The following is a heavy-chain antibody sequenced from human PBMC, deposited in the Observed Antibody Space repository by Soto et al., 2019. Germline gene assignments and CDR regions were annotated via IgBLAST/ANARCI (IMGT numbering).Heavy chain of an antibody. CDR1: GFTFTSYA. J-gene: IGHJ6*02. Sequence: EVQLLESGGGLVQPGGSLRLSCAASGFTFTSYAMIWVRQAPGKGLEWVSAISGSGGSTYYADSVKGRFTISRDNSKNTVYLQMNSLRAEDTAVYYCARVQCTGGSCFSSSYYYYGMDVWGQGTTVTVSS. V-gene: IGHV3-23*01. CDR2: ISGSGGST. D-gene: IGHD2-15*01. CDR3: ARVQCTGGSCFSSSYYYYGMDV.